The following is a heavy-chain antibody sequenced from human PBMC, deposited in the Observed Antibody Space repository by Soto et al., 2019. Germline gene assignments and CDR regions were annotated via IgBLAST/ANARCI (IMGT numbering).Heavy chain of an antibody. Sequence: QITLKESGPTLVKPTQTLTLTCTFSGFSLSTSRVGVGWIRQPPGKALEWLALIYWDDDKRYSPSLKTRLTIXXDXSXXQVVLTMTNMDPVDTATYYCAHYRIFGDYMYSFDSWGQGTLVTVSS. V-gene: IGHV2-5*02. CDR3: AHYRIFGDYMYSFDS. CDR2: IYWDDDK. J-gene: IGHJ4*02. CDR1: GFSLSTSRVG. D-gene: IGHD4-17*01.